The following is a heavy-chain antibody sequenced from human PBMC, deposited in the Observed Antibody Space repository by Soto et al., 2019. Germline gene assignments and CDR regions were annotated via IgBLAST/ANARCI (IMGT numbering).Heavy chain of an antibody. CDR1: GFSLSTSGAG. J-gene: IGHJ6*03. Sequence: SGPTLVNPTQTLTLTCTFSGFSLSTSGAGVGWVRQPPGKALDWLALIYRDDDKRYSPSLKSRLTITKDTSKNQVVLTMTNMDPVDTATYYCAHRLAIQPPGCYIDVWGKGTTVTVSS. V-gene: IGHV2-5*02. CDR3: AHRLAIQPPGCYIDV. CDR2: IYRDDDK.